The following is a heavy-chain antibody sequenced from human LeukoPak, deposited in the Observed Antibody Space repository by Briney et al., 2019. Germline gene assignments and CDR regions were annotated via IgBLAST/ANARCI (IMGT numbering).Heavy chain of an antibody. Sequence: PGGSLRLSCAASGFTFSNAWMSWVRQAPGKGLEWVGCIKSKTDGGTTDYVAPVKGRFTISRDDSKNTLYVQMNSLKTEDTAVYYWTKDLWFREFGLDVWGQGTTVIVSS. D-gene: IGHD3-10*01. J-gene: IGHJ6*02. CDR1: GFTFSNAW. V-gene: IGHV3-15*01. CDR2: IKSKTDGGTT. CDR3: TKDLWFREFGLDV.